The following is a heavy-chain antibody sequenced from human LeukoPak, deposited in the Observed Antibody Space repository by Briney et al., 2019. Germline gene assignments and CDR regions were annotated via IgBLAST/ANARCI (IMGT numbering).Heavy chain of an antibody. CDR1: GFTFSSYG. V-gene: IGHV3-30*18. D-gene: IGHD2-15*01. CDR3: AKVYCSGGSCYSHYYYYYGMDV. Sequence: GGSLRLSCAASGFTFSSYGMHWVHQAPGKGLEWVAVISYDGSNKYYADSVKGRFTISRDNSKNTLYLQMNSLRAEDTAVYYCAKVYCSGGSCYSHYYYYYGMDVWGQGTTVTVSS. J-gene: IGHJ6*02. CDR2: ISYDGSNK.